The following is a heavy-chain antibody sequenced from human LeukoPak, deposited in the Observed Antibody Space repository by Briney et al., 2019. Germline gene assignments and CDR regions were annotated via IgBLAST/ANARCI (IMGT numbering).Heavy chain of an antibody. CDR3: ASKDPYDSRGYLLDY. D-gene: IGHD3-22*01. CDR1: GFTFTSYW. J-gene: IGHJ4*02. CDR2: IKQDGSEK. Sequence: GGSLRLSCGASGFTFTSYWMSWVRQAPGRGLEWVANIKQDGSEKYYVDSVKGRFTISRDNAKNSLYLQMNSLRAEDTAVYYCASKDPYDSRGYLLDYWGQGTLVTVSS. V-gene: IGHV3-7*01.